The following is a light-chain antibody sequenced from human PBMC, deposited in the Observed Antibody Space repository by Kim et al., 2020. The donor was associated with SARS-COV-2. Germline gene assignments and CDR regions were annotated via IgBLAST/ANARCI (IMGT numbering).Light chain of an antibody. J-gene: IGLJ3*02. CDR2: YDS. CDR3: QVWDSTIDHRVV. CDR1: NIGSKS. V-gene: IGLV3-21*04. Sequence: PEKTASFSCGGNNIGSKSVPWCQQKPGQAPVLVISYDSDRPSGIPERFSGSNSGNTATLTIRRVEAGDEADYYCQVWDSTIDHRVVFGGGTQLTVL.